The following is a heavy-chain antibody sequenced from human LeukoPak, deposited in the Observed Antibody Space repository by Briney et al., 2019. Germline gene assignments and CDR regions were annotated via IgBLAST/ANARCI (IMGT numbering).Heavy chain of an antibody. V-gene: IGHV4-59*01. Sequence: PSETLSLTCTVSGGSISSYYWSWIRQPPGKGLEWIGYIYYSGGTNYNPSLKSRVTISVDTSKNQFSLKLSSVTAADTAVYYCARLAVEMATMGDAFDIWGQGTMVTVSS. CDR2: IYYSGGT. J-gene: IGHJ3*02. CDR3: ARLAVEMATMGDAFDI. CDR1: GGSISSYY. D-gene: IGHD5-24*01.